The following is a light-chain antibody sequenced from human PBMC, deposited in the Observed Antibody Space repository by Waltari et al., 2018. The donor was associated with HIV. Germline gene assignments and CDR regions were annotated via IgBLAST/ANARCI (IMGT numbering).Light chain of an antibody. J-gene: IGLJ3*02. V-gene: IGLV2-14*01. Sequence: QSALTQPASVSGSLGQSITISCIGTSSDIATSNYVSWYQHHPDKAPRLVIYAANSRPSGVPLRFSGSKSGNTASLTISGLQAEDEADYYCASYTITSTLVFGGGTKVTVL. CDR2: AAN. CDR3: ASYTITSTLV. CDR1: SSDIATSNY.